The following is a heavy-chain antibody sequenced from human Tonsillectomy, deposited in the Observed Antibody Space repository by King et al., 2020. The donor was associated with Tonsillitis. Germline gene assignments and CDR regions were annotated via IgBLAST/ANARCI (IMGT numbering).Heavy chain of an antibody. V-gene: IGHV4-30-2*01. J-gene: IGHJ4*02. Sequence: LQLQESGSGLVKPSQTLSLTCAVSGGSISSGGYSWSWIRQPPGKGLEWIGYIYHSGSTYYNPPLKSRVTISVDRSKNQFSLKLSSVTAADTAVYYCASTMVRGIYYFDYWGQGTLVTVSS. CDR2: IYHSGST. CDR3: ASTMVRGIYYFDY. CDR1: GGSISSGGYS. D-gene: IGHD3-10*01.